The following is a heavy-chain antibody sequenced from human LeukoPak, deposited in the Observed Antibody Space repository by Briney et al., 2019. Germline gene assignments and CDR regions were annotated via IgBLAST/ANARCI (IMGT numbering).Heavy chain of an antibody. Sequence: SCKASGYTFTSYSMNWVRQAPGKGLEWVSSISSSSSYIYYADSVKGRFTISRDNAKNSLYLQMNSLRAEDTAVYYCARGQSHGSYYSDYWGQGTLVTVSS. CDR1: GYTFTSYS. V-gene: IGHV3-21*01. J-gene: IGHJ4*02. CDR2: ISSSSSYI. D-gene: IGHD1-26*01. CDR3: ARGQSHGSYYSDY.